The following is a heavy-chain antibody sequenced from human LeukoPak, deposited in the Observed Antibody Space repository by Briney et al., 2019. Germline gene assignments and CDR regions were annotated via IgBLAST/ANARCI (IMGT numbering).Heavy chain of an antibody. V-gene: IGHV3-33*01. Sequence: PGGSLRLSCAASGFTFSSCGMHWVRQAPGKGLEWVAVIWYDGSNKYYADSVKGRFTISRDNSKNTLYLQMNSLRAEDTAVYYCARDRTIFGVVTNYYFDYWGQGTLVTVSS. J-gene: IGHJ4*02. CDR1: GFTFSSCG. CDR2: IWYDGSNK. D-gene: IGHD3-3*01. CDR3: ARDRTIFGVVTNYYFDY.